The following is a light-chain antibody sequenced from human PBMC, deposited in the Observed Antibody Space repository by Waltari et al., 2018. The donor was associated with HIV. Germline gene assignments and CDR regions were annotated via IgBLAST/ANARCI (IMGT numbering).Light chain of an antibody. CDR1: HSHLGNNY. CDR2: DNN. J-gene: IGLJ1*01. V-gene: IGLV1-51*01. CDR3: GTWDSSLSAGF. Sequence: QSVLTQPPSVSAAPGQKVTISCSGSHSHLGNNYVYCYQQLPGTAPKLLIYDNNKRPSGMPDRFSGSKSGTSATLGITGLQTGDEADYYCGTWDSSLSAGFFGTGTKVTVL.